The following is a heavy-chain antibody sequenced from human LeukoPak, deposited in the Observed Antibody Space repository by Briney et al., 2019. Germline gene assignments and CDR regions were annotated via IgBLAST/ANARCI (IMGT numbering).Heavy chain of an antibody. CDR1: GGSISSSSYY. CDR3: ARDRAFHY. J-gene: IGHJ4*02. Sequence: SETLSLTCTVSGGSISSSSYYWGWIRQPPGKGLEWIGSIYYSGSTVYNPSLKSRVTISIDESKNQSSLKLNSVTAADTAVYYCARDRAFHYWGQGTLVTVSS. V-gene: IGHV4-39*07. CDR2: IYYSGST.